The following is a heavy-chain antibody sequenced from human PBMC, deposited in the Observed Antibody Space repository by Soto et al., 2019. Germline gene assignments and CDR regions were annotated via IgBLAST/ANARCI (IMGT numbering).Heavy chain of an antibody. D-gene: IGHD5-18*01. CDR1: GYSFANYW. CDR2: IYPGDSET. Sequence: GESLKISCKASGYSFANYWIGWVCQKPGKGLEWMGVIYPGDSETTYSPSFEGQVIISVDRSRGTAFLEWSSLKASDTAMYYCARPGAPTDTVVYDFGGHGTQVTVSS. V-gene: IGHV5-51*01. CDR3: ARPGAPTDTVVYDF. J-gene: IGHJ4*01.